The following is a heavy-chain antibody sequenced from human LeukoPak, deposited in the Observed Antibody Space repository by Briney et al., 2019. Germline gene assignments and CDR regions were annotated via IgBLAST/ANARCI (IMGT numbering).Heavy chain of an antibody. CDR1: GYTFTSYG. D-gene: IGHD3-22*01. CDR2: ISAYNGNT. J-gene: IGHJ4*02. V-gene: IGHV1-18*01. Sequence: PSVNVSCKASGYTFTSYGISWVRHAPGQGLEWMGWISAYNGNTNYVQKFQGRVTMTTDTSTSTAYMELRSLRSADTAVYYCARMYYYDSVFDSWGQGTLVTVSS. CDR3: ARMYYYDSVFDS.